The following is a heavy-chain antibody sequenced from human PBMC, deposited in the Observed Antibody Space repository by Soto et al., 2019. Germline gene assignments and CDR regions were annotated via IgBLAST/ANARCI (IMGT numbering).Heavy chain of an antibody. J-gene: IGHJ2*01. CDR2: ITWNSGVR. D-gene: IGHD3-22*01. V-gene: IGHV3-9*01. Sequence: EVQLVESGGGFVQPGRSLRLSCTAYGFKFNDYDMHWVRQTPGKGLAWVSVITWNSGVRDYADSVKGRFTISRDSAKNSLHLQMNRLRTEDTALYYCASTKYDSSAYYYWYLGLWGRGSLVTVSS. CDR1: GFKFNDYD. CDR3: ASTKYDSSAYYYWYLGL.